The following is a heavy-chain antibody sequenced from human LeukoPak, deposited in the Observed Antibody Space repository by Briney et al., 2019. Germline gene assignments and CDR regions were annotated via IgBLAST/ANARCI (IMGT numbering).Heavy chain of an antibody. CDR1: GFTFSSYA. CDR3: ARAAVYTSSWFIFDH. Sequence: PGGSLRLSCAASGFTFSSYAMHWVRQAPGKGLEWVAVISYDGSNKYYADSVKGRFTISRDNSKNTLYLQMNSLRADDTAVYYCARAAVYTSSWFIFDHWGQGALVTVSS. V-gene: IGHV3-30-3*01. J-gene: IGHJ4*02. D-gene: IGHD6-13*01. CDR2: ISYDGSNK.